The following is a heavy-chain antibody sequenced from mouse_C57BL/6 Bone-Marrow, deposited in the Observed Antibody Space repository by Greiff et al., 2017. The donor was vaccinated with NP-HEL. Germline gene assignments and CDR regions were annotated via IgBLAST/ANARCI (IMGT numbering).Heavy chain of an antibody. Sequence: QVHVKQSGAELVRPGASVTLSCKASGYTFTDYEMHWVKQTPVHGLEWIGAIDPETGGTAYNQKFKGKAILTADKSSSTAYMELRSLTSEDSAVYYCTTYYDYGTYFDYWGQGTTLTVSS. CDR2: IDPETGGT. D-gene: IGHD2-4*01. CDR1: GYTFTDYE. V-gene: IGHV1-15*01. CDR3: TTYYDYGTYFDY. J-gene: IGHJ2*01.